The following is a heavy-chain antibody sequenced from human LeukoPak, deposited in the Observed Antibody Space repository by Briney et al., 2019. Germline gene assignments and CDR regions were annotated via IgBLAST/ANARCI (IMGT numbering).Heavy chain of an antibody. CDR3: AKGAGQLGWYGGPDY. CDR1: GFTFSSYG. CDR2: IWYDGSNK. V-gene: IGHV3-33*06. Sequence: GGSLRLSCAASGFTFSSYGMHWVRQAPGKGLEWVAVIWYDGSNKYYADSVKGRFTISRDSSKNTLYLQMNSLRAEDTAVYYCAKGAGQLGWYGGPDYWGQGTLVTVSS. J-gene: IGHJ4*02. D-gene: IGHD6-19*01.